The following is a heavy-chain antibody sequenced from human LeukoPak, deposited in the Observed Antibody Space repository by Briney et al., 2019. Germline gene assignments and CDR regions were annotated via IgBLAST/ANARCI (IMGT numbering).Heavy chain of an antibody. CDR2: IIHGGSA. Sequence: SETLSLTCAVSGGPLSGYSWTWIRQPPGKGLEWIGEIIHGGSAHYNPSLKSRVTMSIDTSTNELSLKLSSVTAADTAVYFCARAPYYNGGNDYYYPESDYWGRGTLVTVSS. D-gene: IGHD2-15*01. J-gene: IGHJ4*02. CDR3: ARAPYYNGGNDYYYPESDY. V-gene: IGHV4-34*12. CDR1: GGPLSGYS.